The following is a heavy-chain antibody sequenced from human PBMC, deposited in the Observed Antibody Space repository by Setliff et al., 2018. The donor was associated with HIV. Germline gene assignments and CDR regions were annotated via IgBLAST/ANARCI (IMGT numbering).Heavy chain of an antibody. CDR3: ANMQWASNAWYSFDY. J-gene: IGHJ4*02. CDR2: IKQDGSKA. Sequence: GSLRLSCAASGFTFSSYWMSWVRQAPGKGLEWVADIKQDGSKANYMDSVKGRFTISRDNPKNSLYLQMTSLRAEDTAVYYCANMQWASNAWYSFDYWGQGALVTVSS. V-gene: IGHV3-7*05. D-gene: IGHD6-19*01. CDR1: GFTFSSYW.